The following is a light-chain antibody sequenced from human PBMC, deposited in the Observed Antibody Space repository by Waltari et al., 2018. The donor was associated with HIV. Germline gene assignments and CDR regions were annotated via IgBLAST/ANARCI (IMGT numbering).Light chain of an antibody. CDR2: EVF. CDR1: TSDVGSYNY. J-gene: IGLJ2*01. Sequence: QSALTQPPSASGSPGQSVTISCTGNTSDVGSYNYVSWYQPHPGKAPKLLIYEVFKRPSGVPDRFSGSKSGNTASLTVSGLQAEDEADYYCTSYAGRNTFVFGGGTKLTVL. CDR3: TSYAGRNTFV. V-gene: IGLV2-8*01.